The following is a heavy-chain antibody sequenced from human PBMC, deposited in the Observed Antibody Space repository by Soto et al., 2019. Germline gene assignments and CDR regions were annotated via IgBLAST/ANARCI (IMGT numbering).Heavy chain of an antibody. CDR3: ARDVGIAAAGTNWFDP. Sequence: SVKVSCKASGCTISSYAISWVRLAPGQGLEWMGGIIPIFGTANYAQKFQGRVTITADESTSTAYMELSSLRSEDTAVYYCARDVGIAAAGTNWFDPWGQGTLVTVSS. CDR2: IIPIFGTA. J-gene: IGHJ5*02. V-gene: IGHV1-69*13. D-gene: IGHD6-13*01. CDR1: GCTISSYA.